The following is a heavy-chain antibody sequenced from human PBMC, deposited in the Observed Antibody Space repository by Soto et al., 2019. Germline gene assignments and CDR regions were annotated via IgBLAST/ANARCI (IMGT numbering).Heavy chain of an antibody. CDR1: GFTFSNFW. J-gene: IGHJ3*02. V-gene: IGHV3-7*01. CDR2: IKQDGSEK. Sequence: GGSLRLSCAASGFTFSNFWMSRVRQAPGKGLEWVANIKQDGSEKYYVDSVKGRFTISRDNAKNSLYLQMNSLRAEDTAVYYCARDFSSYDYIWGSYRYTGNHDAFDIWGQGTMVTVSS. D-gene: IGHD3-16*02. CDR3: ARDFSSYDYIWGSYRYTGNHDAFDI.